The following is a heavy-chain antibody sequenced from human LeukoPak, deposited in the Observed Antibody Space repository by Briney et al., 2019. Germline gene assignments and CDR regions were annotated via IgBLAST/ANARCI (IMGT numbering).Heavy chain of an antibody. V-gene: IGHV4-59*01. CDR1: GVSISGNY. CDR3: AREILYDSTGYYL. D-gene: IGHD3-22*01. J-gene: IGHJ4*02. Sequence: SETRSLTCTVSGVSISGNYWSWIRQPPGKGLEWIGYIFYTGSTNYNPSLQSRVTILLDTSKNQFSLKLSSVSAADTAVYYCAREILYDSTGYYLWGQGTVVTVSS. CDR2: IFYTGST.